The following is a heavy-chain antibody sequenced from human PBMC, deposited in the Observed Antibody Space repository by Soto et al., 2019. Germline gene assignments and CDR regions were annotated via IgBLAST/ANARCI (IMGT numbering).Heavy chain of an antibody. CDR3: ARDEDLDAFDI. CDR2: ISAYNGNT. V-gene: IGHV1-18*01. J-gene: IGHJ3*02. Sequence: QVQLVQSGAEVKKPGASVKVSCKASGYTFTSYGISWVRQAPGQGLEWMGWISAYNGNTNYAQKLQGRVTMTTDTSTSTGYMGLRSLRSEDKGGYYLARDEDLDAFDIWGQGTMVTVSS. D-gene: IGHD2-15*01. CDR1: GYTFTSYG.